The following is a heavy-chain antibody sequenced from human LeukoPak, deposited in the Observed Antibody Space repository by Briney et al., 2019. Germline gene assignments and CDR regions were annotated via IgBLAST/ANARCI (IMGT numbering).Heavy chain of an antibody. D-gene: IGHD2-2*01. V-gene: IGHV1-18*01. Sequence: ASVKVSCKASGYTFTSYGISWVRQAPGQGLEWMGWISTYNGNTNYAQKLQGRVTMTTDTSTSTAYMELRSLRSDDTAVYYCARDSCSSTSCYLVYYYMDVWGKGTTVTVSS. CDR1: GYTFTSYG. J-gene: IGHJ6*03. CDR2: ISTYNGNT. CDR3: ARDSCSSTSCYLVYYYMDV.